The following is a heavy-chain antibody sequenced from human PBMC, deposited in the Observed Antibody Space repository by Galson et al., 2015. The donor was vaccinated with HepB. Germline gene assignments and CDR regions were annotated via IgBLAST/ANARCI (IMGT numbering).Heavy chain of an antibody. Sequence: QVQLQESGPGLVKPSQTLSLTCTVSGGSISSGGYYWSWIRQHPGKGLEWIGYIYYSGSNYYNPSLKSRVTISVDTSKNQFSLKLSSVTAADTAVYYCARESSYCSSTSCSVFDYWGQGTLVTVSS. D-gene: IGHD2-2*01. V-gene: IGHV4-31*03. CDR3: ARESSYCSSTSCSVFDY. CDR2: IYYSGSN. J-gene: IGHJ4*02. CDR1: GGSISSGGYY.